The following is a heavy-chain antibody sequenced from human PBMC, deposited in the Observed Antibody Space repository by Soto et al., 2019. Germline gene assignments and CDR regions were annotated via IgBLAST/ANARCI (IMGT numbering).Heavy chain of an antibody. J-gene: IGHJ4*02. CDR3: ARGQKLVQDGSLDY. D-gene: IGHD1-1*01. CDR1: GYTFTCYG. V-gene: IGHV1-18*01. CDR2: ISAYNGNT. Sequence: ASVKVSCKAYGYTFTCYGITWVRQAPGQGLEWMGWISAYNGNTNYAQRLQGRVTMTTDTSTTTAYMELRSLRSDDTSVYGCARGQKLVQDGSLDYRGQATRVTVSS.